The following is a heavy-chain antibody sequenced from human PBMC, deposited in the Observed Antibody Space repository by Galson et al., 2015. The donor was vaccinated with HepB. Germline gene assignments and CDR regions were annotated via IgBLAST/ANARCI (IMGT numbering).Heavy chain of an antibody. J-gene: IGHJ6*03. CDR3: ARDRYCSSTSCHHYYYYYYMDV. D-gene: IGHD2-2*01. CDR1: GDSVSSHSAA. CDR2: TYYRSKWYN. V-gene: IGHV6-1*01. Sequence: CAISGDSVSSHSAAWNWIRQSPSRGLEWLGRTYYRSKWYNDYAVSVKSRITINPDTSKNQFSLQLNSVTPEDTAVYYCARDRYCSSTSCHHYYYYYYMDVWGKGTTVTVSS.